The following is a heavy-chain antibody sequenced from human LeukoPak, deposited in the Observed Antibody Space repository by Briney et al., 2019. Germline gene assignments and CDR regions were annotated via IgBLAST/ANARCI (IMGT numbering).Heavy chain of an antibody. CDR2: ISGSGGST. Sequence: PGGSLRLSCAASGFTFSSYALSWVRQAPGKGLEWVSAISGSGGSTDYADSVKGRFTISRDNSKNTLYLQMNSLRAEDTAVYYCAKENYDIVTGYPIDYWGQGTLVTVSS. D-gene: IGHD3-9*01. J-gene: IGHJ4*02. CDR1: GFTFSSYA. V-gene: IGHV3-23*01. CDR3: AKENYDIVTGYPIDY.